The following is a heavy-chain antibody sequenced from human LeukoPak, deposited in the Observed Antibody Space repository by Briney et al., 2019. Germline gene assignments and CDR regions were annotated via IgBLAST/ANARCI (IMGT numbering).Heavy chain of an antibody. D-gene: IGHD3-10*01. Sequence: GRSLRLSCAASGFIVSSNHMSWVRQAPGKGLEWVSVIYSGGGTYYADSVKGRFTISRDKSKNTLYLQMNSLRAEDTAVYYCAKVTYGSGTYGAFDYWGQGTLVTVSS. CDR3: AKVTYGSGTYGAFDY. CDR2: IYSGGGT. V-gene: IGHV3-53*01. CDR1: GFIVSSNH. J-gene: IGHJ4*02.